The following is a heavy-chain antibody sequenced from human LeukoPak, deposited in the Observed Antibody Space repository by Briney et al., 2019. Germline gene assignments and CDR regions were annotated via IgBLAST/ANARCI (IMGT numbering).Heavy chain of an antibody. V-gene: IGHV4-59*02. CDR1: GASVSTNY. CDR3: AKDRIWAH. CDR2: VYYSVNT. J-gene: IGHJ4*02. D-gene: IGHD7-27*01. Sequence: SETLSLTCTVSGASVSTNYWSWIRQSPGKGLEWIGYVYYSVNTNYNPSLKSRVTISADTSKNQFSLKLTSVTAAGTAVYYCAKDRIWAHWGQGTLVTVSS.